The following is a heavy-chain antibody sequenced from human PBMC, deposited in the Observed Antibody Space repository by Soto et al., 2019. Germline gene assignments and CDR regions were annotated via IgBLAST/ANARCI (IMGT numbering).Heavy chain of an antibody. J-gene: IGHJ4*02. V-gene: IGHV3-43*01. CDR3: AKGPNDDSRMDY. D-gene: IGHD3-22*01. CDR1: GFTFDDYT. Sequence: GGSLRLSCAASGFTFDDYTMHWVRQAPGKGLEWVSLISWDGGSTYYADSVKGRLTISRDNSKNSMYLQMNSLRTEDPALYYRAKGPNDDSRMDYWGQGTLV. CDR2: ISWDGGST.